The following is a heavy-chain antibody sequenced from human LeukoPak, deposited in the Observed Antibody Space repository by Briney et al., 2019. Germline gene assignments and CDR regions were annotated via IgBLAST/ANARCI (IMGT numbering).Heavy chain of an antibody. CDR3: ARDRLDVWGSYRPYYFDY. CDR2: ISSSSSYI. Sequence: GGSLRLSCAASGFTFSSYSMNWVRQAPGKGLEWVSSISSSSSYIYYADSVKGRFTISRDNAKNSLYLQMNSLRAEDTAVYYCARDRLDVWGSYRPYYFDYWGQGTLVTVSS. J-gene: IGHJ4*02. D-gene: IGHD3-16*02. CDR1: GFTFSSYS. V-gene: IGHV3-21*01.